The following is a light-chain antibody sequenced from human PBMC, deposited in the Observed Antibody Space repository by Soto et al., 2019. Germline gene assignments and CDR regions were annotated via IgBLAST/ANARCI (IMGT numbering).Light chain of an antibody. J-gene: IGKJ5*01. Sequence: SQMSKSPSSLSASVRYRVTITCQASQNINNYLNWYQQKPGRAPKLLIYDASNLEAGVPSRFRGSGSGTDFTFTISRLQTEDIATYYCQQYENLHTFGQGTRLEIK. CDR1: QNINNY. V-gene: IGKV1-33*01. CDR3: QQYENLHT. CDR2: DAS.